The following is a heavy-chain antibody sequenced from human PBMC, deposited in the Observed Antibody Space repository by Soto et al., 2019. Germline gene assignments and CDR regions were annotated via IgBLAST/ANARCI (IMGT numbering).Heavy chain of an antibody. J-gene: IGHJ4*02. CDR2: FIPIFVSA. Sequence: QLHLVQSGAEVKKAGSSVNVSCQASEGTVSSYAITWVRQAPGKGLEWMGVFIPIFVSAHYAPKFQGRITITTDESTSTSYMEVSGLPSEDTAMYYCARDVSSDTTGFRGYDLWGQGTQVTVSS. CDR3: ARDVSSDTTGFRGYDL. D-gene: IGHD3-10*01. CDR1: EGTVSSYA. V-gene: IGHV1-69*01.